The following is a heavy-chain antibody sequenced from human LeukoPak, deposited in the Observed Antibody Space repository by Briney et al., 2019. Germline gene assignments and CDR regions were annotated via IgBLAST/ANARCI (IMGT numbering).Heavy chain of an antibody. CDR2: IYYSGCT. CDR3: ARREDYYDSSGSDY. CDR1: GGSISSSSYY. J-gene: IGHJ4*02. D-gene: IGHD3-22*01. Sequence: PSETLSLTCTVSGGSISSSSYYWGWIRQPPGKGLEWIGSIYYSGCTYYNPSLKSRVTISVDTSKNQFSLKLSSVTAADTAVYYCARREDYYDSSGSDYWGQGTLVTVSS. V-gene: IGHV4-39*01.